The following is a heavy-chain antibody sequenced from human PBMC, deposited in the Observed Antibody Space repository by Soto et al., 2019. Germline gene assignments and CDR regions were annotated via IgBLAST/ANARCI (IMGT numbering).Heavy chain of an antibody. CDR3: ARDRNGVHHYYYYYMDV. V-gene: IGHV3-7*01. CDR2: IKQDGSEK. D-gene: IGHD2-8*01. Sequence: GSLRLSCAASGFTFSSYWMSWVRQAPGKGLEWVANIKQDGSEKYYVDSVKGRFTISRDNAKNSLYLQMNSLRAEDTAEYYCARDRNGVHHYYYYYMDVWGKGTTVTVSS. CDR1: GFTFSSYW. J-gene: IGHJ6*03.